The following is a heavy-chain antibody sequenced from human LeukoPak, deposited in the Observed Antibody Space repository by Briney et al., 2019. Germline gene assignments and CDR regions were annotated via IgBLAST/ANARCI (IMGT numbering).Heavy chain of an antibody. J-gene: IGHJ3*02. Sequence: PSETLSLTCAVYGGSFSGYYWSWIRQPPGKGLEWIGEINHSGSTNYNPSLKSRVTISVDTSKNLFSLKLSSVTAADTAVYYCARGGYYGSGSYYGDAFDIWGQGTMVTVSS. V-gene: IGHV4-34*01. CDR2: INHSGST. D-gene: IGHD3-10*01. CDR3: ARGGYYGSGSYYGDAFDI. CDR1: GGSFSGYY.